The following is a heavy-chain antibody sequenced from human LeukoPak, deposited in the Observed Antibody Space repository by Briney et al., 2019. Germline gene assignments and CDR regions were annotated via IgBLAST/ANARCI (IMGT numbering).Heavy chain of an antibody. Sequence: GGSLRLSCEASGFTFSAYAMTWVRQAPGKGLEWVSSIGSDNKPHYSESVKGRFTISRDNSKNTLYLQMNSLRAEDTAVYYCAKANWDDEYIFTNWGQGTLVTVSS. D-gene: IGHD1-1*01. CDR3: AKANWDDEYIFTN. V-gene: IGHV3-23*05. CDR2: IGSDNKP. CDR1: GFTFSAYA. J-gene: IGHJ4*02.